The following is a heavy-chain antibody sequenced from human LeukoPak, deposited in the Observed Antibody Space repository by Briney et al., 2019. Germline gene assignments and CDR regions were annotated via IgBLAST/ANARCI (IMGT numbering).Heavy chain of an antibody. CDR2: FDPEDGET. V-gene: IGHV1-24*01. CDR3: ATLLRGEAVTSDY. Sequence: ASVKVSCKVSGYTLTELSMRWVRQAPGKGLEWMGGFDPEDGETIYAQKFQGRVAMTEDTSTDTAYMELSSLRSEDTAVYYCATLLRGEAVTSDYWGQGTLVTVSS. J-gene: IGHJ4*02. D-gene: IGHD3-10*01. CDR1: GYTLTELS.